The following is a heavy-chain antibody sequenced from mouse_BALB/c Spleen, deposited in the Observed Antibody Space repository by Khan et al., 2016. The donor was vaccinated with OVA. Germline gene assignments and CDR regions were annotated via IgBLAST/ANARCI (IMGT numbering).Heavy chain of an antibody. CDR1: GYSFTLYY. Sequence: EVQLQQSGPDLVKPGASVKISCKASGYSFTLYYMTWVKQSHGKSLEWIGRVNPNTGGSDYNQEFKGKAILTVDKSSNTAYMELHSLTSEASAVYYCARGYDCFAYWGQGTLVTVSA. CDR2: VNPNTGGS. CDR3: ARGYDCFAY. D-gene: IGHD2-14*01. J-gene: IGHJ3*01. V-gene: IGHV1-26*01.